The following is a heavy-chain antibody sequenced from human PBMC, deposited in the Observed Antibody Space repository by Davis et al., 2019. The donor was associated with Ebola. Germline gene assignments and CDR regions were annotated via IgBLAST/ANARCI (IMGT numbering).Heavy chain of an antibody. V-gene: IGHV3-15*01. Sequence: PGGSLRLSCAASGFTFTDAWMSWVRQAPGKGLEWVGRLKSKAYGETTDYAAPVKGRFTISRDDSKNTLFLQMNSLKTEDAAVYYCSGNTDYHIKYWGQGILVTVSS. CDR3: SGNTDYHIKY. CDR1: GFTFTDAW. J-gene: IGHJ4*02. D-gene: IGHD3-16*01. CDR2: LKSKAYGETT.